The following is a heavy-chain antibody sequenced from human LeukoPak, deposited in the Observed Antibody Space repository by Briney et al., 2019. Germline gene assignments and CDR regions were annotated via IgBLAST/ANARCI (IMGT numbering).Heavy chain of an antibody. D-gene: IGHD3-3*01. J-gene: IGHJ4*02. CDR3: ARAPFGVVSNFDY. Sequence: PGGSLRLSCAASGFTFSSYAVQWVRQAPGKGLEWVAVISYDGSNKYYADSVKGRFTISRDNSKNTLYLQMNSLRAEDTAVYYCARAPFGVVSNFDYWGQGTLVTVSS. CDR1: GFTFSSYA. V-gene: IGHV3-30-3*01. CDR2: ISYDGSNK.